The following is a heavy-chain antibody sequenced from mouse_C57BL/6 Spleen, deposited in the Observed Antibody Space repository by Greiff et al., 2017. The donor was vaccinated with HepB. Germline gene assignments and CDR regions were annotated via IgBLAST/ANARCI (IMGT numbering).Heavy chain of an antibody. CDR3: ARDKGLRRGYFDV. D-gene: IGHD2-2*01. Sequence: EVKLVESGGGLVKPGGSLKLSCAASGFTFSSYAMSWVRQTPEKRLEWVATISDGGSYTYYPDNVKGRFTISRDNAKNNLYLQMSHLKSEDTAMYYCARDKGLRRGYFDVWGTGTTVTVSS. V-gene: IGHV5-4*01. J-gene: IGHJ1*03. CDR1: GFTFSSYA. CDR2: ISDGGSYT.